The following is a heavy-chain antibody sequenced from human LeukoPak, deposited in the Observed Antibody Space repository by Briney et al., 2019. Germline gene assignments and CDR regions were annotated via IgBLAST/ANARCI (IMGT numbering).Heavy chain of an antibody. CDR2: MNPNSGKT. V-gene: IGHV1-8*01. D-gene: IGHD6-13*01. J-gene: IGHJ4*02. CDR3: ARGRPGPAGAGTYDF. CDR1: GYTFTTSD. Sequence: GASVKVTCKASGYTFTTSDINWVRQATGQGLEWMGWMNPNSGKTGSAQKFQGRLTMTKNTSTSTAYMEVTGLRFEDTAIYYCARGRPGPAGAGTYDFWGQGTLITVPS.